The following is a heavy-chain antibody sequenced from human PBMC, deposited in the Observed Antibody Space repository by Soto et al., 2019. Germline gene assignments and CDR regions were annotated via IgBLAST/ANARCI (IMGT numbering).Heavy chain of an antibody. CDR2: ISWNSGSI. D-gene: IGHD6-13*01. Sequence: EVQLVESGGGLVQPGRSLRLSCAASGFIFDDYAMHWVRQPPGKGLGWVSGISWNSGSIGYADSVKGRFTISRDNAKNSLYLQMNSLRPEDTALYYCASAAGTGYWGQGTLVTVSS. J-gene: IGHJ4*02. V-gene: IGHV3-9*01. CDR3: ASAAGTGY. CDR1: GFIFDDYA.